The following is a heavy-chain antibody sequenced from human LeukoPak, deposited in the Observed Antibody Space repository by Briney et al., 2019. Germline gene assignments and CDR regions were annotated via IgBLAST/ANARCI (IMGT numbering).Heavy chain of an antibody. CDR1: GFTFSSYG. V-gene: IGHV3-33*01. CDR3: GRNTLTSPDY. Sequence: GGSLRLSCAASGFTFSSYGMHWVRQAPGKGLEWVAVIWYDGSNKYYADSVKGRFTISRDNSKNTLYLQMNSLRAEGTAVYYCGRNTLTSPDYWGKGTLVTVP. CDR2: IWYDGSNK. D-gene: IGHD1-14*01. J-gene: IGHJ4*02.